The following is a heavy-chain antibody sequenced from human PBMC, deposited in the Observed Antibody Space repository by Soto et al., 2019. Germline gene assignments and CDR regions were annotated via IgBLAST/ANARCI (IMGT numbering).Heavy chain of an antibody. CDR2: ISATGGGT. Sequence: GGSLRLSCAASGFKFSNYAMSWVRQAPGKGLEWVSLISATGGGTYYADSVKGRFTISRDNSHNTLYLQVHSLTAEDTAVYYCAKDRRAGGNSAFYFDFWGQGAQITVSS. D-gene: IGHD3-16*01. V-gene: IGHV3-23*01. J-gene: IGHJ4*02. CDR1: GFKFSNYA. CDR3: AKDRRAGGNSAFYFDF.